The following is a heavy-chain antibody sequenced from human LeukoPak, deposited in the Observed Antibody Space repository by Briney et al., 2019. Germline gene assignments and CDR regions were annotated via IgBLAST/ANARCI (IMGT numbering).Heavy chain of an antibody. D-gene: IGHD3-10*01. CDR3: ASLYGSGSYSKLDY. J-gene: IGHJ4*02. CDR1: GGSISSGDYY. V-gene: IGHV4-30-4*08. Sequence: PSQTLSLTCTVSGGSISSGDYYWGWIRQPPGKGLEWIGYIYYSGSTYYNPSLKSRVAISVDTSKNQFSLKLSSVTAADTAVYYCASLYGSGSYSKLDYWGQGTLVTVSS. CDR2: IYYSGST.